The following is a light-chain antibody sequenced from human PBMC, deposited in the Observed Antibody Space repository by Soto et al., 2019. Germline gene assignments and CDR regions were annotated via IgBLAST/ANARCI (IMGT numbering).Light chain of an antibody. CDR2: EDN. CDR1: SSDVGSYNL. CDR3: CSYAGTMTVL. V-gene: IGLV2-23*01. J-gene: IGLJ2*01. Sequence: QSALTQPASVSGSPGQSITISCTGTSSDVGSYNLVSWYQQHPGKAPQLMIYEDNKRPSGVSNRFSGSKSGNTASLTISGLQAEDEGDYYCCSYAGTMTVLFGGGTKVTVL.